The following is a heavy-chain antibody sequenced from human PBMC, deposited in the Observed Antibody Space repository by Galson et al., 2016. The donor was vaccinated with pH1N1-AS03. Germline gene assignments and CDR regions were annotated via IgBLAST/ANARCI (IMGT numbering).Heavy chain of an antibody. CDR3: ARYYIVGATRGAGTFDF. V-gene: IGHV3-30-3*01. D-gene: IGHD1-26*01. Sequence: SLRLSCAASGFTFSDFSMHWVRQAPGKGLDWVAVITYDGSNKYYEDPVKGRFTISRDSSTTTLYLQMNSLRPENTAMYYCARYYIVGATRGAGTFDFWGHGTMVTVSS. CDR1: GFTFSDFS. CDR2: ITYDGSNK. J-gene: IGHJ3*01.